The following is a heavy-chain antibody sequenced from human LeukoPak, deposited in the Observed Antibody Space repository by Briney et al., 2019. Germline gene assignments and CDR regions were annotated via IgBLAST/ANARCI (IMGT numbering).Heavy chain of an antibody. V-gene: IGHV1-69*02. D-gene: IGHD3-3*01. J-gene: IGHJ4*02. CDR2: IIPILGIA. Sequence: SVKVSCKASGGTFGSYTISWVRQAPGQGLEWMGRIIPILGIANYAQKFQGRVTITADKSTSTAYMELSSLRSEDTAVYYCARYDFWSGYYFDYWGQGTLVTVSS. CDR3: ARYDFWSGYYFDY. CDR1: GGTFGSYT.